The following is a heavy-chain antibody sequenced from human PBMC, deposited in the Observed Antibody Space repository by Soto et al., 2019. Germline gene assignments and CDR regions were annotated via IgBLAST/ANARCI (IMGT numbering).Heavy chain of an antibody. D-gene: IGHD3-10*01. J-gene: IGHJ4*02. CDR1: GGCISSGGYC. CDR2: IYYSGST. CDR3: ARYRYGSGSYSPSNFEY. Sequence: PSYRLSLTCTVSGGCISSGGYCWSWSRQHAGKGLEWIGYIYYSGSTYYNPSLKSRVTISVDTSKNQFSLKLSSVTAADTAVYYCARYRYGSGSYSPSNFEYWGQVTLVTVSS. V-gene: IGHV4-31*03.